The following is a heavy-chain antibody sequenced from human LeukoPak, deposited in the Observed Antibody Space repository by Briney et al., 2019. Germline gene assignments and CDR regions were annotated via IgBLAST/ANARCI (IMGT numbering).Heavy chain of an antibody. CDR3: ARVAGIRHGAPSY. CDR1: GYTFTGYY. Sequence: ASVKVSCKASGYTFTGYYMHWVRRAPGQGLEWMGWINPNSGGTNYAQKFQGRVTMTRDTSISTAYMELSRLRSDDTAVYYCARVAGIRHGAPSYWGQGTLVTVSS. J-gene: IGHJ4*02. CDR2: INPNSGGT. D-gene: IGHD1-26*01. V-gene: IGHV1-2*02.